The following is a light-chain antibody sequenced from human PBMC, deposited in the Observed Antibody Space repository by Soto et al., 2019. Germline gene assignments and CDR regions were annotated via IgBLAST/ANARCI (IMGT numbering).Light chain of an antibody. CDR3: SSYSNSATRV. Sequence: QSVLTQPASVSGSPGQSITISCTGTSSDVGGYNYVSWYQQHPGKAPKLMIYDVSYRPSGVSNRFSGSKSGDTASLTISGLQDEDEADYYCSSYSNSATRVFGGGTKLTVL. J-gene: IGLJ2*01. CDR2: DVS. CDR1: SSDVGGYNY. V-gene: IGLV2-14*03.